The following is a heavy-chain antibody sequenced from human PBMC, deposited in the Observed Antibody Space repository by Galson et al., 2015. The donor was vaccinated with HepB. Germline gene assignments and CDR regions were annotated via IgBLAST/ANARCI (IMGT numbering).Heavy chain of an antibody. CDR3: ARDGPSYYNDTSGYYVGY. Sequence: SLRLSCAASGFTFNNYALHWVRQAPGKGLEWVALISYDGRNKYYADSVKGRFTISRDNSKNTLYPQMNSLRSEDTAVFYWARDGPSYYNDTSGYYVGYWGQGTLVTVSS. D-gene: IGHD3-22*01. CDR1: GFTFNNYA. CDR2: ISYDGRNK. V-gene: IGHV3-30*04. J-gene: IGHJ4*02.